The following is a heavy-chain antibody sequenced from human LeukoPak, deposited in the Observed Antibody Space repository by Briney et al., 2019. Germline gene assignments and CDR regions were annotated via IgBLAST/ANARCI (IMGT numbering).Heavy chain of an antibody. CDR2: INPSGGST. V-gene: IGHV1-46*03. CDR1: GYTFTSYD. D-gene: IGHD3-3*01. J-gene: IGHJ4*02. Sequence: ASVKVSCKASGYTFTSYDMHWVRQAPGQGLEWMGIINPSGGSTSYAQKFQGRVTMTRDTSTSTVYMELSSLRSEDTAVYYCASIFGVIIEDYWGQGTLVTVSS. CDR3: ASIFGVIIEDY.